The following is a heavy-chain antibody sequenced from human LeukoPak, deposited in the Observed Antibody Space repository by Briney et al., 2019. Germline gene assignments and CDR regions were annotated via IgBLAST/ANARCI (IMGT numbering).Heavy chain of an antibody. D-gene: IGHD3-10*01. Sequence: PLASVTVSCKASGYTFTSYGISWVRQAPGQGLEWMGWISAYNGNTNYAQKLQGRVTMTTDTSTSTAYMELRSLRSDDTAVYYCARDRSPDYYGSGSYYNPGDAFDIWGQGTMVTVSS. V-gene: IGHV1-18*01. CDR3: ARDRSPDYYGSGSYYNPGDAFDI. CDR1: GYTFTSYG. J-gene: IGHJ3*02. CDR2: ISAYNGNT.